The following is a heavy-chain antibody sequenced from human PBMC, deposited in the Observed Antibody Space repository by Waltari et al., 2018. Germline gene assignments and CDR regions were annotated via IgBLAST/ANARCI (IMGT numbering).Heavy chain of an antibody. CDR2: VEPEDGET. CDR3: ATHDSSGEGPLGI. V-gene: IGHV1-24*01. CDR1: GSTLPELS. Sequence: QVKLVQSGAEVKQPGASVRVYCKVSGSTLPELSLPCARHAPGKGLEWMGGVEPEDGETIYAQKFQGRVTMTEDTSTDTAYMELSSLRSEDTAVYYCATHDSSGEGPLGIWGQGTMVTVSS. J-gene: IGHJ3*02. D-gene: IGHD3-22*01.